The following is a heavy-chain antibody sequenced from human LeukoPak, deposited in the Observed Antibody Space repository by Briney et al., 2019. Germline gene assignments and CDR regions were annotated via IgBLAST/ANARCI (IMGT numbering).Heavy chain of an antibody. CDR1: GYTFTSYG. D-gene: IGHD1-1*01. V-gene: IGHV1-18*04. Sequence: ASVKVSCKASGYTFTSYGISWVRQAPGQGLEWMGWISAYNGNTNYAQKLQGRVTMTTDTSTSTAYMELRSLRSDDTAVYYCARDMNWNRLPYYYYYGMDVWGKGTTVTVSS. CDR2: ISAYNGNT. J-gene: IGHJ6*04. CDR3: ARDMNWNRLPYYYYYGMDV.